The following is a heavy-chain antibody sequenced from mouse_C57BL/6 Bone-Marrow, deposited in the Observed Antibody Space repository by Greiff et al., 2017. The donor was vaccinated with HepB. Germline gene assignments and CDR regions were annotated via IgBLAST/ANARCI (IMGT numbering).Heavy chain of an antibody. Sequence: VQLQQSGPELVKPGASVKISCKASGYAFSSSWMNWVKQRPGKGLEWIGRIYPGDGDTNYNGKFKGKATLTADKSSSTAYMQLSCLTSEDSAVDFCAIPGSYAIDYWGQGTSVTVSS. V-gene: IGHV1-82*01. CDR2: IYPGDGDT. J-gene: IGHJ4*01. CDR3: AIPGSYAIDY. CDR1: GYAFSSSW. D-gene: IGHD5-1*01.